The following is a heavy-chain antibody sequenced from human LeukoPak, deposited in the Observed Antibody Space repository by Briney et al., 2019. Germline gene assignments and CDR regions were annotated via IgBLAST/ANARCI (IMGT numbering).Heavy chain of an antibody. Sequence: GASMKVSCKASGYTFTSYDINWVRQATGQGLEWMGWMNPNSGNTGYAQKFQGRVTMTRNTSISTAYMELSSLRSEDTAVYYCARGPYRSYGDYGYWGQGTLVTVSS. V-gene: IGHV1-8*01. J-gene: IGHJ4*02. CDR2: MNPNSGNT. D-gene: IGHD4-17*01. CDR1: GYTFTSYD. CDR3: ARGPYRSYGDYGY.